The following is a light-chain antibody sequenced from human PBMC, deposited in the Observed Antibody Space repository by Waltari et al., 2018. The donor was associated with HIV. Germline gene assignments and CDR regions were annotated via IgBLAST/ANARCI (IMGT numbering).Light chain of an antibody. CDR1: QSVLFSYSNKNY. CDR3: QQYYATPWT. V-gene: IGKV4-1*01. Sequence: DIVMTQSPDSLALSLGERATINCKSTQSVLFSYSNKNYLAWYQQKPGQSPKLLVYWASTREFGVPDRFSGSGSGTNFTLTISSLQAEDVAVYYCQQYYATPWTFGQGTKVEIK. J-gene: IGKJ1*01. CDR2: WAS.